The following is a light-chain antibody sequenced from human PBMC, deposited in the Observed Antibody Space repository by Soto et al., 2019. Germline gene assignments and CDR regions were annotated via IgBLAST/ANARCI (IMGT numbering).Light chain of an antibody. CDR2: EAS. CDR3: QQSHSTPPT. CDR1: HNIVTY. J-gene: IGKJ5*01. V-gene: IGKV1-39*01. Sequence: DIHMAQSPPSLSASVGDSGTITCRASHNIVTYLNWYQQKAGKAPSLLIYEASHLQSGVPFRFFGSGSGTDFTLTIDNLQHEDSATYYCQQSHSTPPTFGPGTRLEIK.